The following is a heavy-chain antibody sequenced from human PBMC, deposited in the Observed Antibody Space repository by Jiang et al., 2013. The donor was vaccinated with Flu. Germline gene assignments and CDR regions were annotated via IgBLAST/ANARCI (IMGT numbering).Heavy chain of an antibody. CDR3: ARLNSGSYSDAFDI. V-gene: IGHV4-59*08. CDR1: GGSISSYY. Sequence: LLKPSETLSLTCTVSGGSISSYYWSWIRQPPGKGLEWIGYIYYSGSTNYNPSLKSRVTISVDTSKNQFSLKLSSVTAADTAVYYCARLNSGSYSDAFDIWGQGTMVTVSS. CDR2: IYYSGST. D-gene: IGHD1-26*01. J-gene: IGHJ3*02.